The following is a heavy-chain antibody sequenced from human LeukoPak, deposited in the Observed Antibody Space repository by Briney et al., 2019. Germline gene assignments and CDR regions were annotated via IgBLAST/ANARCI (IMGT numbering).Heavy chain of an antibody. V-gene: IGHV3-30-3*01. CDR1: GFTFSNYW. Sequence: GGSLRLSCAASGFTFSNYWVTWVRQAPGKGLEWVAVISYDGSNKYYADSVKGRFTISRDNSKNTLYLQMNSLRAEDTAVYYCARAGGLSSYYYYGMDVWGQGTTVTVSS. J-gene: IGHJ6*02. CDR3: ARAGGLSSYYYYGMDV. CDR2: ISYDGSNK. D-gene: IGHD3-16*02.